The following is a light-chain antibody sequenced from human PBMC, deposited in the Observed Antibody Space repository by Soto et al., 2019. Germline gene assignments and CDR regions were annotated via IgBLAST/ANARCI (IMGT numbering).Light chain of an antibody. CDR3: QHRSRWPLT. CDR1: ESVRKY. CDR2: DTS. Sequence: EIVLTQSPATLSLSPGESATLSCRASESVRKYLGWYQQKPGQAPRLLIYDTSNRATGVPARFSGSGSGTDYTLTISSLEPEDFAVYYCQHRSRWPLTFGGGTKVEVK. V-gene: IGKV3-11*01. J-gene: IGKJ4*01.